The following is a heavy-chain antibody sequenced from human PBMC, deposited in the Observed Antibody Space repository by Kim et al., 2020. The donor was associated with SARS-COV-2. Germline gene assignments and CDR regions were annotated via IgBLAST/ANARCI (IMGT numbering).Heavy chain of an antibody. CDR2: IYQSWSN. D-gene: IGHD1-26*01. Sequence: SETLSLTCTVSGYSISSGDYCGWSRQHPGKGLEWIGSIYQSWSNCYNPSLKSRVTISVDTSKNQFSLKLSSVTAADTAVYYCARDEDSGSYYNYYYGMDVWGQGTTVTVSS. J-gene: IGHJ6*02. CDR1: GYSISSGDY. V-gene: IGHV4-38-2*02. CDR3: ARDEDSGSYYNYYYGMDV.